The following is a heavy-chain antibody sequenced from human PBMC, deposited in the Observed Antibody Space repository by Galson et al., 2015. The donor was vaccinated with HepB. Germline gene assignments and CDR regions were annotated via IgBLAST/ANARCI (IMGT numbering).Heavy chain of an antibody. Sequence: SLRLSCAASGFTFSSYGMHWVRQAPGKGLEWVAVISYDGSNKYYADSVKGRFTISRDNSKNTLYLQMNSLRAEDTAVYYCAKEWGTVDFWSGYNWGQGTLVTVSS. D-gene: IGHD3-3*01. CDR1: GFTFSSYG. CDR2: ISYDGSNK. V-gene: IGHV3-30*18. CDR3: AKEWGTVDFWSGYN. J-gene: IGHJ4*02.